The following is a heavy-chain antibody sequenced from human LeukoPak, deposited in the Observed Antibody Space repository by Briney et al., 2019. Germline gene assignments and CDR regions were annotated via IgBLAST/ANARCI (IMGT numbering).Heavy chain of an antibody. CDR2: ISYDGSNK. CDR3: AKLSRGYSGYGGGDY. Sequence: GGSLRLSCAASGFTFSSYGMHWVRQAPGKGLEWVAVISYDGSNKYYADSVKGRFTISRDNSKNTLHLQTNSLRAEDTAVYYCAKLSRGYSGYGGGDYWGQGTLVTVSS. CDR1: GFTFSSYG. D-gene: IGHD5-12*01. V-gene: IGHV3-30*18. J-gene: IGHJ4*02.